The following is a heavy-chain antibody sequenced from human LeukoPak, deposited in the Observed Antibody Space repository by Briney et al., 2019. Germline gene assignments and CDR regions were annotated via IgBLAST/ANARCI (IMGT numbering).Heavy chain of an antibody. CDR1: GDSVSSNSAA. Sequence: SQTLSLTCAISGDSVSSNSAAWNWIRQSPSRGLEWLGRTYYRSKWYNDYAVSVKSRITINPDTSKNQFSLQLNSVTPEDTAVYYCARDRGSSWYGMANYFGHWGQGTLVTVSS. CDR3: ARDRGSSWYGMANYFGH. V-gene: IGHV6-1*01. D-gene: IGHD6-13*01. CDR2: TYYRSKWYN. J-gene: IGHJ4*02.